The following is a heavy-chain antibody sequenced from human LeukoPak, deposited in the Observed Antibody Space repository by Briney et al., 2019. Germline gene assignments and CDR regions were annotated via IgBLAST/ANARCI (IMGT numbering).Heavy chain of an antibody. CDR2: ISGSGGST. CDR3: AKDQKRGFGELFKLYSDY. Sequence: GGSLRLSCAASGFTFSSYAMSWVRQAPGKGLEWVSAISGSGGSTYYADSVKGRFTISRDNSKNTLYLQMNSLRAEDTAVYYCAKDQKRGFGELFKLYSDYWGQGTLVTVSS. CDR1: GFTFSSYA. D-gene: IGHD3-10*01. J-gene: IGHJ4*02. V-gene: IGHV3-23*01.